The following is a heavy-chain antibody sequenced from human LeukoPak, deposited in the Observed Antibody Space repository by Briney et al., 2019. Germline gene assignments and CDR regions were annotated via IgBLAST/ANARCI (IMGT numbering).Heavy chain of an antibody. Sequence: SETLSLTCTVSGGSISTYFWSWIRQPPGKGLEWIGYIYYSGSTNYNPSLKSRVTISLDTSKNQFSLKLSSVTAADTAVYYCARAVDRGYSGYDSYFDYWGQGTLVTVSS. CDR2: IYYSGST. CDR3: ARAVDRGYSGYDSYFDY. CDR1: GGSISTYF. D-gene: IGHD5-12*01. J-gene: IGHJ4*02. V-gene: IGHV4-59*01.